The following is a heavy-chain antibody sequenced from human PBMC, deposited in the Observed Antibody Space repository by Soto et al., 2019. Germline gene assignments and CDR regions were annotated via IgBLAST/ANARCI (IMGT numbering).Heavy chain of an antibody. CDR2: ISDDGSTA. Sequence: GSLRLSCAVSGFTFSAYWMHWVRQVPGKGLTWVARISDDGSTATYADSVRGRFVISRDNAKNSLYLEMNTLRADDSGLYYCARGPRVSSTGTGAHWGRGTLVTVSS. V-gene: IGHV3-74*01. D-gene: IGHD1-1*01. CDR1: GFTFSAYW. CDR3: ARGPRVSSTGTGAH. J-gene: IGHJ4*02.